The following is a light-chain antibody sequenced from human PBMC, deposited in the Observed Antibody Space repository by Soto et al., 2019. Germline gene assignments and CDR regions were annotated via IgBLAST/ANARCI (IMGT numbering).Light chain of an antibody. CDR3: QQYDSLPVT. V-gene: IGKV3-20*01. J-gene: IGKJ1*01. CDR1: QSVSSTY. CDR2: GAS. Sequence: EIVLTQSPGTLSLSPGERATLSCRASQSVSSTYLAWYQQKPGQAPWLLIYGASSRATGIPDRFSSSGSGTDFTLTISRLEPEDCAVYYCQQYDSLPVTFGQGTKVEIK.